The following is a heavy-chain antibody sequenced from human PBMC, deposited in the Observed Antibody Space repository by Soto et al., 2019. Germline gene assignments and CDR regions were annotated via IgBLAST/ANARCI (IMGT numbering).Heavy chain of an antibody. CDR2: ISYDGSNK. CDR1: GITLSSYG. V-gene: IGHV3-30*18. Sequence: GGSLRLSCAACGITLSSYGMHWVRQAPGKGLEWVAVISYDGSNKYYADSVKGRFTISRDNSKNTLYLQMNSLRAEDTAVYYCAKDLWGDNRNSHLDYWGQGTLVTVSS. CDR3: AKDLWGDNRNSHLDY. D-gene: IGHD1-7*01. J-gene: IGHJ4*02.